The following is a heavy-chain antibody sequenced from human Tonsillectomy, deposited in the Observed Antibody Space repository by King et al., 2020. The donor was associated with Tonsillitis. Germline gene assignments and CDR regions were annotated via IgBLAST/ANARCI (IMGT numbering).Heavy chain of an antibody. CDR1: GFTFDDYA. V-gene: IGHV3-9*01. CDR2: VRWNSGSI. CDR3: AKDKRVVITTLFDY. J-gene: IGHJ4*02. Sequence: VQLVESGGGLVQPGRSLRLSCAASGFTFDDYAMHWVRQAPGQGLEWVSGVRWNSGSIGYADSVKGRFTISRDNAKNSLYLQVNSLRAEDTALYYCAKDKRVVITTLFDYWGQGTLVTVSS. D-gene: IGHD3-22*01.